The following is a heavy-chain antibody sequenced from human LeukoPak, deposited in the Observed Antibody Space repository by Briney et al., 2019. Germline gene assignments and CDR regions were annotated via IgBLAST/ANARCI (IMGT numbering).Heavy chain of an antibody. Sequence: SETLSLTCTVSGGCISSYYWSWIRQPPGKGLEWIGYIYYSGSTNCNPSLKSRVTISVDTSKNQFSLKLSSVTAADTAVYYCARGWLGSGSYPFDYWGQGTLVTVSS. J-gene: IGHJ4*02. CDR1: GGCISSYY. CDR2: IYYSGST. D-gene: IGHD3-10*01. CDR3: ARGWLGSGSYPFDY. V-gene: IGHV4-59*01.